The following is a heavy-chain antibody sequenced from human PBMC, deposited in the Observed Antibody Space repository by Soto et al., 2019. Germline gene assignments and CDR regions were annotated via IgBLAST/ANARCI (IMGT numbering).Heavy chain of an antibody. CDR2: ISSSSSYI. CDR1: GFTFSSYS. V-gene: IGHV3-21*01. CDR3: ARDQRITIFGVVTLYGMDV. Sequence: GGSLRLSCAASGFTFSSYSMNWVRQAPGKGLEWVSSISSSSSYIYYADSVKGRFTISRDNAKNSLYLQMNSLRAEDTAVYYCARDQRITIFGVVTLYGMDVWGQGTTVTVSS. D-gene: IGHD3-3*01. J-gene: IGHJ6*02.